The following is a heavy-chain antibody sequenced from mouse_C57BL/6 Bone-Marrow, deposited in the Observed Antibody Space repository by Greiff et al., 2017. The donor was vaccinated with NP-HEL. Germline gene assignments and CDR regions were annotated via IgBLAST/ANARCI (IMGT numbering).Heavy chain of an antibody. CDR2: INPSSGYT. CDR3: YAMDY. Sequence: QVQLQQSGAELAKPGASVKLSCKASGYTFTSYWMHWVKQRPGQGLEWIGYINPSSGYTKYNQKFKVKATLTADKSSSTAYMQLSSLTYEDSAVYYSYAMDYWGQGTSVTVSS. J-gene: IGHJ4*01. CDR1: GYTFTSYW. V-gene: IGHV1-7*01.